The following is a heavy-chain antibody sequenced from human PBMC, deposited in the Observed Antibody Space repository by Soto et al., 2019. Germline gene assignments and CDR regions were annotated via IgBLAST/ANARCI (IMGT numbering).Heavy chain of an antibody. J-gene: IGHJ6*02. CDR3: AKAHSGSYGYYYYYGMDV. CDR2: ISYDGSNK. CDR1: GFTFSSYG. Sequence: PGGSLRLSCAASGFTFSSYGMHWVRQAPGKGLEWVAVISYDGSNKYYADSVKGRFTISRDNSKNTLYLQMNSLRAEDTAVYYCAKAHSGSYGYYYYYGMDVWGQGTTVTVSS. D-gene: IGHD1-26*01. V-gene: IGHV3-30*18.